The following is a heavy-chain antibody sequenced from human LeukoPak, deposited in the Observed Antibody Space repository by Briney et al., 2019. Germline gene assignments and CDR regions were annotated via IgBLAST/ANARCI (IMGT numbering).Heavy chain of an antibody. D-gene: IGHD6-13*01. Sequence: GGSMRLSCAASAFTFRSYAMTWVRQGPGKGLEWVSGISGSSSGTYYADSVKGRFTISRDTSKNTLYLQMNSLRAEDTAVYYCVKETQIAVAGTFDYWGQGTLVTVSS. CDR3: VKETQIAVAGTFDY. CDR2: ISGSSSGT. J-gene: IGHJ4*02. CDR1: AFTFRSYA. V-gene: IGHV3-23*01.